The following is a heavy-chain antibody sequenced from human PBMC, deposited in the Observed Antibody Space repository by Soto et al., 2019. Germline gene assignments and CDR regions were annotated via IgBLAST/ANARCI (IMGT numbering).Heavy chain of an antibody. CDR1: GGSFSGYY. CDR3: GRRRMGGHSGYCSGGSCYIAGGFDY. V-gene: IGHV4-34*01. Sequence: PSETLSLTCAVYGGSFSGYYWSWIRQPPGKGLEWIGEINHSGSTNYNPSLKSRVTISVDTSKNQFSLKLSSVTAADTAVYYCGRRRMGGHSGYCSGGSCYIAGGFDYWGQRTLVNVSS. CDR2: INHSGST. D-gene: IGHD2-15*01. J-gene: IGHJ4*02.